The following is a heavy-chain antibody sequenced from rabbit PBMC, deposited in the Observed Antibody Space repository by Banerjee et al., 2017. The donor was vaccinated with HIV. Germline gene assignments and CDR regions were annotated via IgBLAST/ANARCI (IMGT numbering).Heavy chain of an antibody. CDR2: IYATKGTI. CDR3: ARAGDYDYTYGYAGYPM. D-gene: IGHD6-1*01. J-gene: IGHJ3*01. V-gene: IGHV1S40*01. CDR1: GIDFSSHY. Sequence: QSLEESGGDLVKPGASLTLTCKASGIDFSSHYMSWVRQAPGKGLEWIGIIYATKGTIDYASWVNGRFTISRTSSTTVTLQMTSLTAADTATYFCARAGDYDYTYGYAGYPMWGQGTLVTVS.